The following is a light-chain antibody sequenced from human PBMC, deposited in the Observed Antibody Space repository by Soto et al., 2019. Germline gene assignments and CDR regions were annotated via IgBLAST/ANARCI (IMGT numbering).Light chain of an antibody. J-gene: IGKJ2*03. V-gene: IGKV2-28*01. CDR3: MQALQTPPG. CDR1: QSLLHTNVYNY. CDR2: LGS. Sequence: DIVMTQSPLSLPVTPGEPASISCRSSQSLLHTNVYNYLDWYLQKPGQSPQVLIYLGSNRASGVPDRFSGSGSGTDFTLKISRVEAEDVGVYYCMQALQTPPGFGQGTKLEIK.